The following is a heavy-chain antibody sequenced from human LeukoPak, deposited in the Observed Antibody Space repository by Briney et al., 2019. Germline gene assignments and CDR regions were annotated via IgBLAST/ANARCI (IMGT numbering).Heavy chain of an antibody. Sequence: GGSLRLSCAPSGFSDSSSGIHWVRQAPGKGLGWLAFIQFEGRNKYYTDSVKGRFTMSRDNSKNTLTMFLQMNSLRVEDTAVYYCAKGGDYALDYWGQGTLVTVSS. D-gene: IGHD4-17*01. CDR2: IQFEGRNK. V-gene: IGHV3-30*02. CDR3: AKGGDYALDY. CDR1: GFSDSSSG. J-gene: IGHJ4*02.